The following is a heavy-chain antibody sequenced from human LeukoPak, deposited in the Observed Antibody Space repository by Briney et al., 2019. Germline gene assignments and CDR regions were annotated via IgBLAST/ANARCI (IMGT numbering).Heavy chain of an antibody. D-gene: IGHD5-18*01. CDR3: ARHRRIQLWLLFDY. Sequence: PSETLSLTCTVSGGSISNYYWSWIRQPPGKGLEWIGEINHSGSTNYNPSLKSRVTISVDTSKNQFSLKLSSVTAADTAVYYCARHRRIQLWLLFDYWGQGTLVTVSS. CDR1: GGSISNYY. V-gene: IGHV4-34*01. CDR2: INHSGST. J-gene: IGHJ4*02.